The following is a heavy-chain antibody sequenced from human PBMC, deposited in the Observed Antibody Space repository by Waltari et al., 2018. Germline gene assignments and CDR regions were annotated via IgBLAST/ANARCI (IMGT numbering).Heavy chain of an antibody. CDR3: VRLEDRTGPGGHCYSGDPFALDV. Sequence: QVQLQQWGAGLLQSSETLSLTCAVYGGSFSGYYWGWVRQPPGKGLGWIGEINHAGYTNHNPSLRSRVTMSADTSKSQFSLKLNSVTAADTAVYYCVRLEDRTGPGGHCYSGDPFALDVWGQGTTVTVSS. CDR1: GGSFSGYY. D-gene: IGHD2-15*01. V-gene: IGHV4-34*02. CDR2: INHAGYT. J-gene: IGHJ6*02.